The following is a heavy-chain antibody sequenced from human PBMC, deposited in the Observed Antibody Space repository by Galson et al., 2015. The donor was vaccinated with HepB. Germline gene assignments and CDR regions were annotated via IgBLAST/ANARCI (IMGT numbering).Heavy chain of an antibody. V-gene: IGHV3-15*07. CDR3: TRDQLLFAGSYQKYYYYYYGMDV. J-gene: IGHJ6*02. CDR1: GFTFRNAW. Sequence: SLRLSCAASGFTFRNAWMNWVRQAPGRGLEWVGRIKVNAEGGTTDYTAPVKGRFTISRDDSKNTLYLLMNSLKTEDTGVYYCTRDQLLFAGSYQKYYYYYYGMDVWGQGTAVTVSS. CDR2: IKVNAEGGTT. D-gene: IGHD3-10*01.